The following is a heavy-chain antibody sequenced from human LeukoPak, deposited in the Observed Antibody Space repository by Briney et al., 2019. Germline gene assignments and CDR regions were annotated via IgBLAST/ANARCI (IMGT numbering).Heavy chain of an antibody. J-gene: IGHJ5*02. Sequence: GASVKVSCKASGYTFTVYDINWSRQAPGQGLEWKGWMNPNSGNTGYAQKFQGRVTMTRNTSISTAYMELSSLRSEDTAVYYCARGPSWFDPWGQGTLVTVSS. V-gene: IGHV1-8*01. CDR2: MNPNSGNT. CDR1: GYTFTVYD. CDR3: ARGPSWFDP.